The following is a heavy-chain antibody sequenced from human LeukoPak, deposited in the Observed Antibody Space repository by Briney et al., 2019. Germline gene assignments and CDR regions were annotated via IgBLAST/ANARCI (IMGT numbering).Heavy chain of an antibody. CDR2: MNPNSGNT. CDR3: ARGPVLRYFDWLNYYYYMDV. J-gene: IGHJ6*03. V-gene: IGHV1-8*03. Sequence: GYTFTXYDINWVRQATGQGLEWMGWMNPNSGNTGYAQKFQGRVTITRNTSISTAYMELSSLRSEDTAVYYCARGPVLRYFDWLNYYYYMDVWGKGTTVTVSS. D-gene: IGHD3-9*01. CDR1: GYTFTXYD.